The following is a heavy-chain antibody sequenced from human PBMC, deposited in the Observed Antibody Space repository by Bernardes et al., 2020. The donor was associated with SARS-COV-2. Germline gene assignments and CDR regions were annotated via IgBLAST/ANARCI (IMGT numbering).Heavy chain of an antibody. Sequence: SEALTTTCGVSDDSIHTRNWWSWVRQPPGRGLEWIGQIDQRGPTSYNPSLKSRVTISVDRSKKQLALKLTSVTVADTAVYYCVRHGTYCLHYWGQGILVTVSS. D-gene: IGHD2-8*02. CDR3: VRHGTYCLHY. V-gene: IGHV4-4*02. CDR1: DDSIHTRNW. CDR2: IDQRGPT. J-gene: IGHJ4*02.